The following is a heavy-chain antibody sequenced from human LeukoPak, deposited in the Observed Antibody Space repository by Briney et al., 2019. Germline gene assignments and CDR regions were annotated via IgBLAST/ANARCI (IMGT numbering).Heavy chain of an antibody. D-gene: IGHD3-3*01. CDR3: ARGRGRRFFPPGFVGDHYYYGMDV. CDR2: ISSSSSYI. Sequence: PGGSLRLSCAASGFTFSSYSMNWVRQAPGKGLEWVSSISSSSSYIYYADSVKGRFTISRDNAKNSLYLQMNSLRAEDTAVYYCARGRGRRFFPPGFVGDHYYYGMDVWGQGTTVTVSS. V-gene: IGHV3-21*01. J-gene: IGHJ6*02. CDR1: GFTFSSYS.